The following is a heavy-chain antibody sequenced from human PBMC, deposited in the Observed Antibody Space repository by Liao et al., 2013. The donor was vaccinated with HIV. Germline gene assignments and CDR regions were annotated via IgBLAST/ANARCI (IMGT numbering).Heavy chain of an antibody. J-gene: IGHJ5*02. Sequence: QVQLQQWGAGLLKPSETLSLTCAVYDGSFSGYSWSWIRQPPGMGLEWIGEINHSGSTNYNPSLKSRVTISVDTSKNQFSLKLSSVTAADTAVYYCARDAYFDWDNWFDPWGQGTLVTVSS. CDR3: ARDAYFDWDNWFDP. CDR1: DGSFSGYS. V-gene: IGHV4-34*01. D-gene: IGHD3-9*01. CDR2: INHSGST.